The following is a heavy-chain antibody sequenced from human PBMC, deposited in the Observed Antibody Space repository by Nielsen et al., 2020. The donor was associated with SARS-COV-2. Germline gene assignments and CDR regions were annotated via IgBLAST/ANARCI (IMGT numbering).Heavy chain of an antibody. CDR1: GGSVSSNDW. CDR3: ARFAGYYNTHSYYLFSAFDV. V-gene: IGHV4-4*02. D-gene: IGHD3-22*01. J-gene: IGHJ3*01. CDR2: IHYRGGT. Sequence: SETLSLTCAVSGGSVSSNDWWTWVRQSPGKGLEWIGYIHYRGGTNYNPSLRSRVTISLGTSESQFSLKLTSVTAADAAVYYCARFAGYYNTHSYYLFSAFDVWGQGTVVTVSS.